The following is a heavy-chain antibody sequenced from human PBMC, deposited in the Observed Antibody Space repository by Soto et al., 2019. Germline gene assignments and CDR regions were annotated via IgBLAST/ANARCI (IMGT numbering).Heavy chain of an antibody. CDR2: ISRYDNTI. Sequence: QAYLVESGGGLVKPGGSLRLSCAASGFTFSDYYMSWIRQSPGKGLEWVAYISRYDNTIYYKDSVKGRFTISRDNAKNSLYLQMNSLRAEDTAVYYCARAVAVAATKVDYWGQGTLVTVSS. D-gene: IGHD6-19*01. CDR3: ARAVAVAATKVDY. V-gene: IGHV3-11*01. CDR1: GFTFSDYY. J-gene: IGHJ4*02.